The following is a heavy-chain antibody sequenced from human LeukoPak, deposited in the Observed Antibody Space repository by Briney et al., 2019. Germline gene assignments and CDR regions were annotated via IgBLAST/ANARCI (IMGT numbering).Heavy chain of an antibody. CDR1: GGSISSYY. CDR3: ARSPASWYHYYYYMDV. J-gene: IGHJ6*03. Sequence: SETLSLTCTVSGGSISSYYWSWIRQPAGKGLESIGRIYTSGSTNYNPSLKSRVTMSVDTSKNQFSLKLSSVTAADTAVYYCARSPASWYHYYYYMDVWGKGTTVTISS. CDR2: IYTSGST. D-gene: IGHD2-15*01. V-gene: IGHV4-4*07.